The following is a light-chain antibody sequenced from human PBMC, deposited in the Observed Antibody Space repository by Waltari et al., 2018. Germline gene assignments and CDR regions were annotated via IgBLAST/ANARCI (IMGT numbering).Light chain of an antibody. CDR2: LAS. J-gene: IGKJ1*01. CDR1: QSLLHRNGYNY. Sequence: EIVLTQSPLSLSVSPGEPATISCSSDQSLLHRNGYNYFNWYFQRPGQSPQLLIWLASNRASGVPDRFRATGSGTEFILSISRVEAEDVGVYFCMQILQTPRTFGQGT. V-gene: IGKV2-28*01. CDR3: MQILQTPRT.